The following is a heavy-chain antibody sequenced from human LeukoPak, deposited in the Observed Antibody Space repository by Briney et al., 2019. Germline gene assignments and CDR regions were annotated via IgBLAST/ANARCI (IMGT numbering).Heavy chain of an antibody. CDR1: GGSISSSSYY. CDR3: AGGYSRTFDY. J-gene: IGHJ4*02. CDR2: IYYSGST. D-gene: IGHD6-13*01. Sequence: SETLSLTYTVSGGSISSSSYYWGWIRQPPGKGLEWIGSIYYSGSTYYNPSLKSRVTISVDTSKNQFSLKLSSVTAADTAVYYCAGGYSRTFDYWGQGTLVTVSS. V-gene: IGHV4-39*07.